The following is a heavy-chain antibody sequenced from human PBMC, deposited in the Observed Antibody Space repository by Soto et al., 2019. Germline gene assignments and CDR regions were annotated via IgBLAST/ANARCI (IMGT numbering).Heavy chain of an antibody. D-gene: IGHD3-16*01. CDR1: GFTFSFYA. Sequence: QVHLVESGGDVVQPGRSLRLSCAASGFTFSFYAMHWVRQAPGKGLEWVAVISYNGRNKHYVDSVKGRFTISRDNSQDTLYLQMDSLRADDTAVYYCARQAKIGDRSQFYFDSWGQGTLVTVSS. CDR2: ISYNGRNK. CDR3: ARQAKIGDRSQFYFDS. V-gene: IGHV3-30*04. J-gene: IGHJ4*02.